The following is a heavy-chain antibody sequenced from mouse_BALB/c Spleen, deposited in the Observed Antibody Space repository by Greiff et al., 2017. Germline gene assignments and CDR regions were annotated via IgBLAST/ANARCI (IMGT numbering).Heavy chain of an antibody. J-gene: IGHJ1*01. V-gene: IGHV5-6-2*01. CDR1: GFTFSSYY. Sequence: EVKLMESGGGLVKLGGSLKLSCAASGFTFSSYYMSWVRQTPEKRLELVAAINSNGGSTYYPDTVKGRFTISRDNAKNTLYLQMSSLKSEDTALYYCARQGGYDGYYEWYFDVWGAGTTVTVSS. CDR2: INSNGGST. D-gene: IGHD2-3*01. CDR3: ARQGGYDGYYEWYFDV.